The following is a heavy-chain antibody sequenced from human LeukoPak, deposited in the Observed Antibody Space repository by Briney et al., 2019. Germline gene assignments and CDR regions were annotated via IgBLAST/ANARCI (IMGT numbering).Heavy chain of an antibody. CDR1: GFTFSTYA. D-gene: IGHD1-7*01. Sequence: GGSLRLSCVVSGFTFSTYAMSWVRQAPGKGLEWVSVISGSATRTHYADSVKGRFTVSRDNSNNTLYLQMNSLRAEDTAVYYCAKHYNWNYKNWLDPWGQGTLVTVSS. V-gene: IGHV3-23*01. CDR3: AKHYNWNYKNWLDP. CDR2: ISGSATRT. J-gene: IGHJ5*02.